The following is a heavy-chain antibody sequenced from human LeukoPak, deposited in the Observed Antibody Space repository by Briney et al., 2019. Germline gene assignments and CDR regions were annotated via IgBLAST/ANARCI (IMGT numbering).Heavy chain of an antibody. D-gene: IGHD2/OR15-2a*01. Sequence: SETLSLTCTVSGYSISRGYYWGWIRQPPGKGLEWIGSIYHSGSTYYNPSLKSRVTISVDTSKNQFSLKLSSVTAADTAVYYCARVLDPHLGMDVWGKGTTVTVSS. V-gene: IGHV4-38-2*02. CDR3: ARVLDPHLGMDV. CDR2: IYHSGST. CDR1: GYSISRGYY. J-gene: IGHJ6*04.